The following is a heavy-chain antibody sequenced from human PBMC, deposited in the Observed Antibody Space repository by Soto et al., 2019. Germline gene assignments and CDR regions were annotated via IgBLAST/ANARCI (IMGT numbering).Heavy chain of an antibody. J-gene: IGHJ3*02. CDR2: ISSSSSTI. D-gene: IGHD2-15*01. CDR1: GFTFSNFE. V-gene: IGHV3-48*02. Sequence: PGGSLRLSCAASGFTFSNFEMHWVRQAPGKGLEWVSYISSSSSTIYYADSVKGRFTISRDNAKNSLYLQMNSLRDEDTAVYYCARGGITRVAPFDIWGQGTMVTVSS. CDR3: ARGGITRVAPFDI.